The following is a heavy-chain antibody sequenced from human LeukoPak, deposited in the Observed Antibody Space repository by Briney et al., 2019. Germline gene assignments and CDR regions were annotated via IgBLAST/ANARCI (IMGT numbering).Heavy chain of an antibody. CDR1: GFTFSSYA. D-gene: IGHD4-17*01. V-gene: IGHV3-23*01. CDR2: ISGSGGST. J-gene: IGHJ4*02. CDR3: ANAGDIYTYYFDY. Sequence: GGSLRLSCAASGFTFSSYAMSWVRQAPGKGLEWVSAISGSGGSTYYADSVKGRFTISRDNSKNTLYLQRNSLRAEDTAVYYCANAGDIYTYYFDYWGQGTLVTVSS.